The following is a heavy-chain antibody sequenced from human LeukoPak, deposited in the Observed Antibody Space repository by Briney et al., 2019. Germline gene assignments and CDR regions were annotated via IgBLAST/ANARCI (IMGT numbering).Heavy chain of an antibody. D-gene: IGHD6-13*01. J-gene: IGHJ4*02. V-gene: IGHV3-30-3*01. CDR1: GFTFSSYA. CDR3: ASNPGYSSSWEEYYFDY. Sequence: GGSLRLSCAASGFTFSSYAMHWVRQAPGKGLEWVAVISYDGSNKYYADSVKGRFTISRDNSKNTLYLQMNSLRAEDTAVYYCASNPGYSSSWEEYYFDYWGQGTLVTASS. CDR2: ISYDGSNK.